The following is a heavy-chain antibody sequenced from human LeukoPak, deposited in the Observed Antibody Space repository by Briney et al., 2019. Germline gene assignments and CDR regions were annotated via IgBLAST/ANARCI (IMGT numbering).Heavy chain of an antibody. J-gene: IGHJ4*02. Sequence: SETLSLTCTVSGGSISSGTYYWTWIRQPAGKGLEWIGRNYTSGSTNYNPSLKSRVTISVDTSKNQFSLKLSSVTAADTAVYYCARAAGVAFDYWGQGTLVTVSS. CDR1: GGSISSGTYY. CDR2: NYTSGST. D-gene: IGHD3-10*01. V-gene: IGHV4-61*02. CDR3: ARAAGVAFDY.